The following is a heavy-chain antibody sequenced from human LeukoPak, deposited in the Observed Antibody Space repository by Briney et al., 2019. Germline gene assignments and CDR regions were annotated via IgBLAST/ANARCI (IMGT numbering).Heavy chain of an antibody. CDR1: GFTFRNYA. CDR3: AKDAYIFDC. Sequence: GGSLRLSCAASGFTFRNYATTWVRQAPGKGLEWVSGISDLGTSTYYADSVKGRFTISRDNSKNTLFLQINSLRAEDTAVYYCAKDAYIFDCWGQGTLVTVSS. V-gene: IGHV3-23*01. J-gene: IGHJ4*02. D-gene: IGHD4-11*01. CDR2: ISDLGTST.